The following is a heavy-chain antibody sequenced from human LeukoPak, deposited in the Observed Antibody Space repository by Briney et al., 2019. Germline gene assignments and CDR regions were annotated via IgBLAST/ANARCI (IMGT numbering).Heavy chain of an antibody. CDR1: GYTLTELS. J-gene: IGHJ4*02. CDR3: ATDQPGYSYGDGYFDY. CDR2: FDPEDGET. D-gene: IGHD5-18*01. V-gene: IGHV1-24*01. Sequence: ASVKVSCKVSGYTLTELSMHWVQQAPGKGLEWMGGFDPEDGETIYAQKFQGRVTMTEDTSTDTAYMELSSLRSEDTAVYYCATDQPGYSYGDGYFDYRGQGTLVTVSS.